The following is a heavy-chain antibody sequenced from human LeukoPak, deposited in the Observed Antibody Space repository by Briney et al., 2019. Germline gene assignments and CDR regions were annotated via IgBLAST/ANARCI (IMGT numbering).Heavy chain of an antibody. CDR3: ARGDDRCGWYDFDY. CDR2: ISSSGSTI. J-gene: IGHJ4*02. V-gene: IGHV3-48*04. Sequence: GGSLRLSCAASGFTFSSYWMSWVRQAPGKGLEWVSYISSSGSTIYYADSAKGRFTISRDNAKNSLYLQMNSLRAEDTAVYYCARGDDRCGWYDFDYWGQGTLVTVSS. D-gene: IGHD6-19*01. CDR1: GFTFSSYW.